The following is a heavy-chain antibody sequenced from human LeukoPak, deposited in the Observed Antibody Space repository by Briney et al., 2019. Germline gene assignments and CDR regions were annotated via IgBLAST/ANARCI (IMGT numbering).Heavy chain of an antibody. V-gene: IGHV3-11*01. CDR2: ISSNGGTK. CDR3: ARDGSGRYYMDV. CDR1: GFTFSDYY. J-gene: IGHJ6*03. D-gene: IGHD3-10*01. Sequence: SGGSLRLSCAASGFTFSDYYVSWFRQAPGKGLEWISYISSNGGTKYYADSVKGRFTISRDNAKNSLYLQMNSLRAEDTAIYYCARDGSGRYYMDVWGKGTTVTVSS.